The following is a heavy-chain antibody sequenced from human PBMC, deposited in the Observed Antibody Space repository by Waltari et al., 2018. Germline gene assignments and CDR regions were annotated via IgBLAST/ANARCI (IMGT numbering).Heavy chain of an antibody. CDR2: IYYTGST. V-gene: IGHV4-59*01. Sequence: QVQLQESGPSLLKPSETMSLICTVPGGSISGFYWSWVRQPPGKGLDWIGYIYYTGSTNFNPSLKSRVTMSVDTSKNQFSRKLSSVTAADTAFYYCARGGGGDWEWFDPWGQGTLVTVSS. J-gene: IGHJ5*02. D-gene: IGHD2-21*02. CDR1: GGSISGFY. CDR3: ARGGGGDWEWFDP.